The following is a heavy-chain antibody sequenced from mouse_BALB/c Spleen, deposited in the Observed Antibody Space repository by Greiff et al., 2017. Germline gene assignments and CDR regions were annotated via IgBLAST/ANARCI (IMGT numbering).Heavy chain of an antibody. V-gene: IGHV1-62-2*01. Sequence: VKLMESGAELVKPGASVKLSCKASGYTFTEYIIHWVKQRSGQGLEWIGWFYPGSGSIKYNEKFKDKATLTADKSSSTVYMELSRLTSEDSAVYFCARHEVTTVVATNAMDYWGQGTSVTVSS. J-gene: IGHJ4*01. CDR3: ARHEVTTVVATNAMDY. CDR1: GYTFTEYI. D-gene: IGHD1-1*01. CDR2: FYPGSGSI.